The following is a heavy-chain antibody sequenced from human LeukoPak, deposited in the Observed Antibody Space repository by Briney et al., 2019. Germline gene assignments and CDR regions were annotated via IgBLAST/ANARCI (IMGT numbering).Heavy chain of an antibody. V-gene: IGHV4-61*02. CDR1: GGSISSGSYY. CDR3: ARGQLVVRRGYYYYYGMDV. D-gene: IGHD6-6*01. J-gene: IGHJ6*02. CDR2: IYTSGST. Sequence: SQTLSLTCTVSGGSISSGSYYWSWIRQPAGKGLEWIGRIYTSGSTNYNPSLKSRVTISVDTSKNQFSLKLSSVTATDTAVYYCARGQLVVRRGYYYYYGMDVWGQGTTVTVSS.